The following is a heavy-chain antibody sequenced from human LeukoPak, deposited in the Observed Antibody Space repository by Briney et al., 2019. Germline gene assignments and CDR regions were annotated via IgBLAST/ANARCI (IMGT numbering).Heavy chain of an antibody. J-gene: IGHJ6*03. CDR2: INPNSGGT. Sequence: PSVNVSCTASGYTFTGYYIHWVRQAPGQGLEWMGWINPNSGGTNYAQTFQGRVTMTRDTSISTAYMELSRLRSDDTAVYYCARVAKENGYCCSTSCRLSKWRYYYYMDVWGKGTTVTISS. V-gene: IGHV1-2*02. CDR3: ARVAKENGYCCSTSCRLSKWRYYYYMDV. D-gene: IGHD2-2*03. CDR1: GYTFTGYY.